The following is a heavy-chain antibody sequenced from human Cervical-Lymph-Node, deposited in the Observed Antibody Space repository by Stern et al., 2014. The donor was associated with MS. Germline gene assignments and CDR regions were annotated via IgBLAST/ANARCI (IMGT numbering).Heavy chain of an antibody. V-gene: IGHV3-11*01. CDR2: ISSSGSTI. CDR1: GFTFSAYY. D-gene: IGHD3-16*02. Sequence: VQLVESGGGLVKPGGSLRLSCAASGFTFSAYYMSWIRQAPGKGLEWVSYISSSGSTIYYAGSVKGRFAISRDNAKNSLYLQSNSLRAEDTAVYYWARPATFGGVIVPINYWGQGTLVTVSS. J-gene: IGHJ4*02. CDR3: ARPATFGGVIVPINY.